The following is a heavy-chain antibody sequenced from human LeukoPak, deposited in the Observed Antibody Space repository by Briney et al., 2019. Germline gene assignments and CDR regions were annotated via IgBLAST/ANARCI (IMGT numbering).Heavy chain of an antibody. CDR3: ARSQFVVVPAAIRRYNWFDP. J-gene: IGHJ5*02. V-gene: IGHV4-31*03. Sequence: SRTLSLTCTVSGGSISSGGYYWSWIRQHPGKGLEWIGYIYYSGSTYYNPSLKSRVTISVDTSKNQFSLKLSSVTAADTAVYYCARSQFVVVPAAIRRYNWFDPWGQGTLVTVSS. CDR1: GGSISSGGYY. CDR2: IYYSGST. D-gene: IGHD2-2*01.